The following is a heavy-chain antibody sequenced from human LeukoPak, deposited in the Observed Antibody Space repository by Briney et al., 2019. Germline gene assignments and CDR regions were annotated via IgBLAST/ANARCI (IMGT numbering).Heavy chain of an antibody. CDR1: GFTFSSYS. Sequence: GGSLRLSCAASGFTFSSYSMNWVRQAPGKGLEWVSSISSSSSYIYYADSVKGRFTISRDNAKNSLYLQMNSLRAEDTAVYYCARDKGTVGVYSSSWPVDYWGQGTLVTVSS. V-gene: IGHV3-21*01. D-gene: IGHD6-13*01. CDR2: ISSSSSYI. CDR3: ARDKGTVGVYSSSWPVDY. J-gene: IGHJ4*02.